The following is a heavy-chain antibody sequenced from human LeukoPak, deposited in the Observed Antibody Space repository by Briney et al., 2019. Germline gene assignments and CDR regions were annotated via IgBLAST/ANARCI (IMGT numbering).Heavy chain of an antibody. CDR1: GFTVSSNY. Sequence: PGGSLRLSCAASGFTVSSNYMSWVRQAPGKGLEWVSVIYSGGSTYYADSVKGRFTISRDNSKNTLYLQMNSLRAEDTAVYYCTRSEYTYYYDGSGYLIDYWGQGTLVTVSS. J-gene: IGHJ4*02. CDR2: IYSGGST. V-gene: IGHV3-66*01. D-gene: IGHD3-22*01. CDR3: TRSEYTYYYDGSGYLIDY.